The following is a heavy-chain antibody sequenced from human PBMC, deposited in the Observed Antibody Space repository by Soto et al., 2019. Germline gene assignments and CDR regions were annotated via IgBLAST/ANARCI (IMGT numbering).Heavy chain of an antibody. CDR2: INHSGST. Sequence: ETLSLTCAVYVGSCSGYYWSWIRQPPGKGLEWIGEINHSGSTNYNPSLKSRVTISVDTSKNQFSLKLSSVTAADTAVYYCARGKTYYYGSGRPYGMDVWGQGTTVTVSS. CDR3: ARGKTYYYGSGRPYGMDV. D-gene: IGHD3-10*01. CDR1: VGSCSGYY. V-gene: IGHV4-34*01. J-gene: IGHJ6*02.